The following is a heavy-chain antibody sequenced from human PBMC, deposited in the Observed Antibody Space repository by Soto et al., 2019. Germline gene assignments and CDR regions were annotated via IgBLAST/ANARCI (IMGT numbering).Heavy chain of an antibody. Sequence: PGGSLRLSCTTSGFSFGDDAMTWVRQAPGKGLEWVGFIRNPGYGGTTEYATSVKGRFIISRDDSMSSAYLQLNSLKVDDSAVYYCVRGSFGYYGPWGQGTLVTVSS. V-gene: IGHV3-49*04. CDR1: GFSFGDDA. J-gene: IGHJ5*02. CDR2: IRNPGYGGTT. CDR3: VRGSFGYYGP. D-gene: IGHD3-22*01.